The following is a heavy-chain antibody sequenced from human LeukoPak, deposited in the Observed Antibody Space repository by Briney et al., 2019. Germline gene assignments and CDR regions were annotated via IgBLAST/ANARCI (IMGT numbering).Heavy chain of an antibody. CDR2: INSPGGST. Sequence: GGSLRLSCAASGFTFSSYAMSWVRQAPGKGLEWVLAINSPGGSTYYADSVKGRFTISRDNSKNTLYLQMNSLRAEDTAVYYCAKDLLILPSKGMAVDYWGQGTLVTVSS. D-gene: IGHD2-15*01. V-gene: IGHV3-23*01. CDR1: GFTFSSYA. J-gene: IGHJ4*02. CDR3: AKDLLILPSKGMAVDY.